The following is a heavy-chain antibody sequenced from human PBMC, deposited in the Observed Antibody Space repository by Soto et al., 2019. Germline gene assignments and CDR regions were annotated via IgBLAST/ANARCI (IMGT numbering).Heavy chain of an antibody. CDR3: ARDMVRGLYPEYFQH. CDR1: GFTFSSYW. J-gene: IGHJ1*01. CDR2: IAYDGRNK. V-gene: IGHV3-30*09. D-gene: IGHD3-10*01. Sequence: GGSLRLSCAASGFTFSSYWMSWVRQAPGKGLEWVAVIAYDGRNKYYADSVKGRFAISRDNSKNTLYLQMNSLRAEDTAVYYCARDMVRGLYPEYFQHWGQGTLVTVSS.